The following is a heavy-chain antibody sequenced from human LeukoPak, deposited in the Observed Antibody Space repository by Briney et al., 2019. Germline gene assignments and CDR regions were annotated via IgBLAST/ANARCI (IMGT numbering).Heavy chain of an antibody. J-gene: IGHJ5*02. CDR3: VRLLAGYCSSTSCYDPPRPNWFDP. CDR2: IKQDESEK. V-gene: IGHV3-7*01. Sequence: GGSLRLSCAASGFTFSSYWMSWVRQAPGKGLEWVANIKQDESEKYYVDSVKGRFTISRDNAKNSLYLQMNSLRAEDTAVYYCVRLLAGYCSSTSCYDPPRPNWFDPWGRGTLVTVSS. D-gene: IGHD2-2*01. CDR1: GFTFSSYW.